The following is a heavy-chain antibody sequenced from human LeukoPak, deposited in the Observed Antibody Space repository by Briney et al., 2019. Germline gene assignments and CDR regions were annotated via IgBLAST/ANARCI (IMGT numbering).Heavy chain of an antibody. CDR2: ISGSGGST. V-gene: IGHV3-23*01. D-gene: IGHD2-2*01. CDR3: AKDVGVPAAKTGRWLMYYFDY. Sequence: QPGGSLRLSCAASGFTFSSYAMSWVRQAPGKGLEWVSAISGSGGSTYYADSVKGRFTISRDNSKNTLYLQMNSLRAEDTAVYYCAKDVGVPAAKTGRWLMYYFDYWGQGTLVTVSS. J-gene: IGHJ4*02. CDR1: GFTFSSYA.